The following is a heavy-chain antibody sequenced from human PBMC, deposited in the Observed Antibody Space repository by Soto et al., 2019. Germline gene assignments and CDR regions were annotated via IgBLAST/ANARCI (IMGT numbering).Heavy chain of an antibody. D-gene: IGHD3-3*01. CDR3: ARGGWDFWSGTHGMDV. CDR1: GCTVSSNY. V-gene: IGHV3-66*01. Sequence: GGSLRLSCAASGCTVSSNYMSWVRQAPGKGLEWVSVIYSGGSTYYADSVKGRFTISRDNSKNTLYLQMNSLRAEDTAVYYCARGGWDFWSGTHGMDVWGQGTTVTVSS. CDR2: IYSGGST. J-gene: IGHJ6*02.